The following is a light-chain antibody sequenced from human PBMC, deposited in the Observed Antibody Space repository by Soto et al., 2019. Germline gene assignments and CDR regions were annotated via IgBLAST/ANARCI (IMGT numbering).Light chain of an antibody. CDR1: QGISSY. CDR3: QQYYSYPHT. CDR2: AAS. Sequence: AIRMTQSPSSFSASTGDRVTITCRASQGISSYLAWYQQKPGKAPKLLIYAASTLQSGVPSRFSGSGSGTDFTLTSSFLQSEDVATYYCQQYYSYPHTVGQGTKVEIK. J-gene: IGKJ1*01. V-gene: IGKV1-8*01.